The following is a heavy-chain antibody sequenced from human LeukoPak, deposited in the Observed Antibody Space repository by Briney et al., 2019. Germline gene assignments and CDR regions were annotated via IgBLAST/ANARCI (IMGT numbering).Heavy chain of an antibody. CDR3: ARLSTAVVDSDY. Sequence: GGSLRLSCAASGFTFSNYWMSWVRQASGKGLEWVANIKQDGSETYYVDSVKGRFTISRDNAKNSLFLQMNSLRAEDTAMYCCARLSTAVVDSDYWGQGTLVTVSS. V-gene: IGHV3-7*01. CDR1: GFTFSNYW. D-gene: IGHD6-19*01. CDR2: IKQDGSET. J-gene: IGHJ4*02.